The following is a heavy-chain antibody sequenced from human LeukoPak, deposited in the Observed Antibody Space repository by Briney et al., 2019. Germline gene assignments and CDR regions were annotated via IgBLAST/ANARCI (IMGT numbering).Heavy chain of an antibody. J-gene: IGHJ3*02. CDR2: ISGSGGST. V-gene: IGHV3-23*01. D-gene: IGHD1-26*01. CDR3: AKVAIGGSYYGAFDI. CDR1: GFTFSSYA. Sequence: PGGSLRLSCAASGFTFSSYAMSWVRQAPGKGLVWVSAISGSGGSTYYADSVKGRFTISRDNSKNTPYLQMNSLRAEDTAVYYCAKVAIGGSYYGAFDIWGQGTMVTVSS.